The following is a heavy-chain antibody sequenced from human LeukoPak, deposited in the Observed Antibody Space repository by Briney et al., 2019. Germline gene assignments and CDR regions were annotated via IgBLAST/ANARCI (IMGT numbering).Heavy chain of an antibody. J-gene: IGHJ6*02. CDR2: IYGGGNI. Sequence: GGSLRLSCAASGFTVSSNYMNWVRQAPGKGLEWVSVIYGGGNIYYADSVKGRFTISRDNSKNTLYLQMNSLRAEDTAVYYCARDGPAEIVVVPAALLGYYGMDVWGQGTTVTVSS. D-gene: IGHD2-2*01. CDR1: GFTVSSNY. CDR3: ARDGPAEIVVVPAALLGYYGMDV. V-gene: IGHV3-53*01.